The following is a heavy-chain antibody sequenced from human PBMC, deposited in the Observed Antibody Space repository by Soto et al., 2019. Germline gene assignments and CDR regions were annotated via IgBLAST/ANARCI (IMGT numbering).Heavy chain of an antibody. J-gene: IGHJ4*02. CDR1: GGTFSSST. V-gene: IGHV1-69*02. CDR3: ARPLDGYTYFPFAY. D-gene: IGHD5-12*01. Sequence: QVQLVQSGAEVKKPGSSVKVSCKASGGTFSSSTISWVRQAPGQGLEWMVRIIPILGIANYAQKFQGRVTITADKSTSTAYMELSSLRSEDTAVYYCARPLDGYTYFPFAYWGQGTLVTVSS. CDR2: IIPILGIA.